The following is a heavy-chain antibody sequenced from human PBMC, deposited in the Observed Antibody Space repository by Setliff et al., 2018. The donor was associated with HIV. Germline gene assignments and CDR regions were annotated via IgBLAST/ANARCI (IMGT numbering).Heavy chain of an antibody. CDR1: GYTFTSYA. V-gene: IGHV1-3*01. D-gene: IGHD6-19*01. CDR3: AGEDIAVAETFWVNEYFQH. J-gene: IGHJ1*01. CDR2: INAGNGNT. Sequence: ASVKVSCKASGYTFTSYAMHWVRQAPGQRLEWMGWINAGNGNTKYSQKFQGRVTITRDTSASTAYMELSSQRSDDTAVYYCAGEDIAVAETFWVNEYFQHWGQVTLVTVSS.